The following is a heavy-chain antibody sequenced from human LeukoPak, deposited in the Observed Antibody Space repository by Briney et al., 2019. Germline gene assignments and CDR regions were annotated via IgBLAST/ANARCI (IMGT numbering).Heavy chain of an antibody. V-gene: IGHV3-23*01. CDR2: IRGNTDTT. J-gene: IGHJ4*02. D-gene: IGHD6-13*01. CDR3: AKAGGEQQLVRAFDC. Sequence: GGSLRLSCAASEFTFNNYAMSWVRQAPGKGLEWVSSIRGNTDTTYYADSVKGRFTISRDNSKNTLFLQMSSLRAEDTAVYYCAKAGGEQQLVRAFDCWGQGTLVTVSS. CDR1: EFTFNNYA.